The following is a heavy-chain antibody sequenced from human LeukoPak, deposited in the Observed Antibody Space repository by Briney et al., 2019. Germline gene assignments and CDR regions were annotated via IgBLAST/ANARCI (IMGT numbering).Heavy chain of an antibody. J-gene: IGHJ4*02. Sequence: SETLSLTCTVSGGSIKNYYWSWIRQPPRKGVEWIGYIYYSGSTNYNPSLKSRVTISVDTSKNQFSLKLTSVTAADTAIYYCARGGWSLDYWGQGTLVTVSS. CDR1: GGSIKNYY. CDR3: ARGGWSLDY. V-gene: IGHV4-59*01. D-gene: IGHD2-15*01. CDR2: IYYSGST.